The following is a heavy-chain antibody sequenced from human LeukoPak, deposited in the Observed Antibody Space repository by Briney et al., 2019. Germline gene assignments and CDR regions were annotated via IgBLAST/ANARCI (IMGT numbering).Heavy chain of an antibody. J-gene: IGHJ4*02. V-gene: IGHV3-23*01. D-gene: IGHD3-10*01. CDR2: LSHDATGA. CDR3: AKSASYGSGSWYYFDY. Sequence: PGGSLRLSCVASGFTFSNYAMSWVRQAPGKGLEWVSSLSHDATGAYYADSVKGHFTISRDNSKNTLYLQMNSLRAEDTAVYYCAKSASYGSGSWYYFDYWGQGTLVTVSS. CDR1: GFTFSNYA.